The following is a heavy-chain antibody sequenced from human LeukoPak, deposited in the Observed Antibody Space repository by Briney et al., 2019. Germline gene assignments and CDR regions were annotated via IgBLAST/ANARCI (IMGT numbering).Heavy chain of an antibody. CDR1: VGTFISYA. Sequence: ASVTVSCTASVGTFISYAISWVRQAPGQGLEWMGGIIPIFGTANYAQKFQGRVRITADESTSTAYMELSSLRCEDTAVYYCARARTGYSKYYFDYWGQGTLVTVSS. D-gene: IGHD6-13*01. V-gene: IGHV1-69*13. J-gene: IGHJ4*02. CDR2: IIPIFGTA. CDR3: ARARTGYSKYYFDY.